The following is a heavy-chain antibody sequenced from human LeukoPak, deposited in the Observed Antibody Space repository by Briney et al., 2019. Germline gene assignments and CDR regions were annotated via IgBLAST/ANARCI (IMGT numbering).Heavy chain of an antibody. CDR3: TTAGERPIRYFDY. J-gene: IGHJ4*02. V-gene: IGHV1-8*01. CDR1: GYSFSSYD. Sequence: GASVKVSCKVSGYSFSSYDINWVRQATGQGLEWMGWMNPNSGNTGYAQKFQGRVNMTRNTSINTAYMELSGLISEDTAVYFRTTAGERPIRYFDYWGQGTLVTVSS. D-gene: IGHD3-9*01. CDR2: MNPNSGNT.